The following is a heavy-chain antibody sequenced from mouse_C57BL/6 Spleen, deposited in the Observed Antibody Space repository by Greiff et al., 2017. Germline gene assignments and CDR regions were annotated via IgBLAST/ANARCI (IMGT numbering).Heavy chain of an antibody. V-gene: IGHV1-82*01. CDR3: ASPLREGGN. Sequence: VKVVESGPELVKPGASVKISCKASGYAFSSSWMNWVKQRPGKGLEWIGRIYPGDGDTNYNGKFKGKATLTADKSSSTAYMQLSSLTSEDSAVYFCASPLREGGNWGQGTLVTVSA. J-gene: IGHJ3*01. CDR2: IYPGDGDT. D-gene: IGHD1-1*01. CDR1: GYAFSSSW.